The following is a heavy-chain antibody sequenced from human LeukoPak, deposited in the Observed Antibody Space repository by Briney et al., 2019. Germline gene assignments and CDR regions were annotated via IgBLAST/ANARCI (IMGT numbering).Heavy chain of an antibody. CDR1: GFTFSTYW. J-gene: IGHJ4*02. CDR3: AREAGGNYAPGLDY. CDR2: IKRDGSEK. V-gene: IGHV3-7*01. Sequence: GGSLRLSCAASGFTFSTYWMSWVRQAPGKGLEWVANIKRDGSEKYYVDSVKGRFTISRDNAKNSVYLQMNSLRAEDTAIYYCAREAGGNYAPGLDYWGQGTLVTVSS. D-gene: IGHD1-7*01.